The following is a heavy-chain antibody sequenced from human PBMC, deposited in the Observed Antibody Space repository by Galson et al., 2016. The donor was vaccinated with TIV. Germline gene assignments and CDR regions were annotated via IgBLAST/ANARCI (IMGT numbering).Heavy chain of an antibody. CDR1: GDSMSSGDYS. CDR3: ARAHPGYYFDY. D-gene: IGHD1-1*01. J-gene: IGHJ4*02. V-gene: IGHV4-30-2*01. CDR2: IYQHGST. Sequence: TLSLTCAVSGDSMSSGDYSWSWIRQPPGKGLEWIAYIYQHGSTYYNPSLKSRVTLSVDKSKNQFSLNLASVTAADTAVYYCARAHPGYYFDYWGRGTLVTVSS.